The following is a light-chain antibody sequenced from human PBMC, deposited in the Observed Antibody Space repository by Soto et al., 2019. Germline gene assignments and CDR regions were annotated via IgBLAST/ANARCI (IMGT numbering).Light chain of an antibody. CDR3: QQYDNLPVT. J-gene: IGKJ3*01. CDR1: QDISTY. Sequence: DIQMTQSPSSLSAFVGDRVTITCQASQDISTYVNWYQQKPGKTPNLLIYAVSNLETRVPSRFSGSGSGTKFTLTISRLQSEDIGTYYCQQYDNLPVTFGPGTKVNVK. V-gene: IGKV1-33*01. CDR2: AVS.